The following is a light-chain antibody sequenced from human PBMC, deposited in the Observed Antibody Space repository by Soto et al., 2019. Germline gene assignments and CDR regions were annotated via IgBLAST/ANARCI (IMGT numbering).Light chain of an antibody. CDR2: DAS. V-gene: IGKV3-20*01. Sequence: EFVLTQSPGTLSLSPGERATLSCRSSQTVRNNYLAWYQQKPGQAPRLLIYDASSRATGIPDRFSGSGSGTDFTLTISRLETEDFAVYYCQQLSSYPLTFGGGTKVDIK. J-gene: IGKJ4*01. CDR1: QTVRNNY. CDR3: QQLSSYPLT.